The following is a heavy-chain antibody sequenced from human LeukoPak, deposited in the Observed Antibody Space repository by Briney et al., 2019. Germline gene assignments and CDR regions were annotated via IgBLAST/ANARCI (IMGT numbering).Heavy chain of an antibody. Sequence: KPSETLSLTCAVYGGSFSGYYWSWIRQPPGKGLEWIGEINHSGSTNYNPSLKSRVTISVDTSKNQFSLKLSSVAAADTAVYYCARGRVLPKIITMVRGVIITSPDWDYWGQGTLVTVSS. CDR2: INHSGST. D-gene: IGHD3-10*01. V-gene: IGHV4-34*01. CDR1: GGSFSGYY. J-gene: IGHJ4*02. CDR3: ARGRVLPKIITMVRGVIITSPDWDY.